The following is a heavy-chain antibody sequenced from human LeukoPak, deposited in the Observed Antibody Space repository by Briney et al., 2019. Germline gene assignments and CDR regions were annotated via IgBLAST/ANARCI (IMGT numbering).Heavy chain of an antibody. J-gene: IGHJ4*02. D-gene: IGHD4-23*01. CDR1: GFTFSTHA. Sequence: PGGSLRLSCAASGFTFSTHAMSWVRQAPGKGLEWVSAISGSGGSTYYADSVKGRFTISRDNSKNTLYLQMNSLRAEDTAVYYCAKEGLVERARSHPTTVVTDFDYWGQGTLVTVSS. CDR2: ISGSGGST. CDR3: AKEGLVERARSHPTTVVTDFDY. V-gene: IGHV3-23*01.